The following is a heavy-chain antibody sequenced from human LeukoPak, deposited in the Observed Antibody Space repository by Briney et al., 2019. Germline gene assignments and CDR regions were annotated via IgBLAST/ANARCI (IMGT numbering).Heavy chain of an antibody. Sequence: SQTLSLTCAISGDSVSSNTTTWNWLAQSPSRDLVWLGRTYYRSKYYTDYAVSVKSRITINPDTCKDQFSLQLNTVTPEDTAVYYCARDGREQYYYGSGSYYLHYYYGMDVWGQGTTVTVSS. CDR3: ARDGREQYYYGSGSYYLHYYYGMDV. D-gene: IGHD3-10*01. CDR1: GDSVSSNTTT. V-gene: IGHV6-1*01. J-gene: IGHJ6*02. CDR2: TYYRSKYYT.